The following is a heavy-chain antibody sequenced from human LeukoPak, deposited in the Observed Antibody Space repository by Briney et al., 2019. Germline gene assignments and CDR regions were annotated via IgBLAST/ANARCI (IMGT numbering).Heavy chain of an antibody. Sequence: GGSLRLSCAASGFTFSSYGMHWVRQAPGKGLEWVAFIRYDGSNKYYADSVKGRFTISRDNSKNTLYLQMNSLRAEDTAVYYFAAYYSYGLHLDYWGQGTLVTVSS. CDR2: IRYDGSNK. J-gene: IGHJ4*02. CDR3: AAYYSYGLHLDY. CDR1: GFTFSSYG. V-gene: IGHV3-30*02. D-gene: IGHD5-18*01.